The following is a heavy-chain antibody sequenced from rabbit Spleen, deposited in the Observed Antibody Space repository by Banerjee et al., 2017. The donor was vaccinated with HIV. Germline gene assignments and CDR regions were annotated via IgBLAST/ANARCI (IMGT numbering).Heavy chain of an antibody. CDR1: GVSFSDSGV. V-gene: IGHV1S45*01. J-gene: IGHJ3*01. Sequence: QEQLVESGGRLVHPEGSLTLTCTASGVSFSDSGVMSGVRQAPGKGLQWIACINASTGKPVYATWASGRFTISRTSSTTVTLRMTSLTAADRATYFCARDLVGVIGWKFYWWGQGTLVT. CDR2: INASTGKP. D-gene: IGHD2-1*01. CDR3: ARDLVGVIGWKFYW.